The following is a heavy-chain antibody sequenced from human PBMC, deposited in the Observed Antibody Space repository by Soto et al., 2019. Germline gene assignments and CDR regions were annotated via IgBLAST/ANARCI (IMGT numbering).Heavy chain of an antibody. D-gene: IGHD4-17*01. CDR1: GFIFSDHY. CDR2: IRNKANRYTT. V-gene: IGHV3-72*01. Sequence: GGSLRLSCAASGFIFSDHYMDWVRQAPGKGLEWVGRIRNKANRYTTEYAASVKDRFTISRDDSRNSLYLQMNSLKTEDTAVYYCTSSWGHYRSFDYWGQGTLVTVAS. J-gene: IGHJ4*02. CDR3: TSSWGHYRSFDY.